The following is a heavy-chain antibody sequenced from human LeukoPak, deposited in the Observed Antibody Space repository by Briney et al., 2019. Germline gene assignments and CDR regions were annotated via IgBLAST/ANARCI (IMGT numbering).Heavy chain of an antibody. D-gene: IGHD3-22*01. V-gene: IGHV3-7*01. CDR3: ARDYYYDSSGYYYYYYMGV. CDR1: GFTFSSYW. J-gene: IGHJ6*03. CDR2: IKQDGSEK. Sequence: QPGGSLRLSCAASGFTFSSYWMSWVRQAPGKGLEWVANIKQDGSEKYYVDSVKGRFTISRDNAKNSLYLQMNSLRAEDTAVYYCARDYYYDSSGYYYYYYMGVWGKGTTVTVSS.